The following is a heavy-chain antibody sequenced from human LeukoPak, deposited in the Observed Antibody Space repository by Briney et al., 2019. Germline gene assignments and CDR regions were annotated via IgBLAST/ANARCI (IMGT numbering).Heavy chain of an antibody. CDR3: ARVTYTSSWSVRLYYFDY. CDR2: ISGSGGST. J-gene: IGHJ4*02. V-gene: IGHV3-23*01. D-gene: IGHD6-13*01. Sequence: PGGSLRLSCSASGFTFSSYAMHWVRQAPGKGLEWVSTISGSGGSTYYADSVKGRFTISRDNSKNTLYLQMNSLRAEDTAVYYCARVTYTSSWSVRLYYFDYWGQGTLVTVSS. CDR1: GFTFSSYA.